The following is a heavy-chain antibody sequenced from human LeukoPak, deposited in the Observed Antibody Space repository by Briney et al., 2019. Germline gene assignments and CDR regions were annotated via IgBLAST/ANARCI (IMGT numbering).Heavy chain of an antibody. CDR2: IIPIFGPA. CDR3: AKSTYYYGSGEGSNYWYFDL. Sequence: EASVKVSCKTSGGTFSRFAISWVRQAPGQGLEWMGGIIPIFGPANYAQKFQGRVTITADESTSTAYMELSSLRSEDTALYYCAKSTYYYGSGEGSNYWYFDLWGRGTLVTVSS. J-gene: IGHJ2*01. V-gene: IGHV1-69*13. CDR1: GGTFSRFA. D-gene: IGHD3-10*01.